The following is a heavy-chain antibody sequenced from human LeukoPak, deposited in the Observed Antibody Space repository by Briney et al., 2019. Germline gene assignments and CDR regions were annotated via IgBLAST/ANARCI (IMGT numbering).Heavy chain of an antibody. Sequence: SETLSLTCAVYGGSFSGYYWSWIRQPPGKGLEWIGEINHSGSTNYNPSLKSRVTISVDTSKTQFSLKLSSVTAADTAVYYCAKVYGSGSYYPLYWGQGTLVTVSS. V-gene: IGHV4-34*01. CDR1: GGSFSGYY. J-gene: IGHJ4*02. D-gene: IGHD3-10*01. CDR2: INHSGST. CDR3: AKVYGSGSYYPLY.